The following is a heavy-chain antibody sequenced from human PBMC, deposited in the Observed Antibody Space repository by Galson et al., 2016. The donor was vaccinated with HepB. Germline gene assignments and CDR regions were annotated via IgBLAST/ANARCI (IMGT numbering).Heavy chain of an antibody. CDR2: ISYDGSNT. D-gene: IGHD3-9*01. CDR1: GFTFSNYA. Sequence: SLRLSCAASGFTFSNYAMHWVRQAPGKGLEWVAAISYDGSNTYYVDSVKGRFTISRDNSKNTLYLQMNSLRAEDTAVYYCAKDTTGHDVFTGYTDNPIDYWGQGTLVTVSS. CDR3: AKDTTGHDVFTGYTDNPIDY. V-gene: IGHV3-30*18. J-gene: IGHJ4*02.